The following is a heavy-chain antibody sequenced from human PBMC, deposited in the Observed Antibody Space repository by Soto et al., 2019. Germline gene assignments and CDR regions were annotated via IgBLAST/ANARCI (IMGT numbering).Heavy chain of an antibody. CDR1: GFTFSSYA. D-gene: IGHD1-1*01. J-gene: IGHJ6*03. CDR2: ISGSGGST. Sequence: GGSLRLSCAASGFTFSSYAMSWVRQAPGKGLEWVSAISGSGGSTYYADSVKGRFTISRDNSKNTLYLQMNSLRAEDTAVYYCAKDTGTAGFYYYYMDVWGKGTTVTVSS. V-gene: IGHV3-23*01. CDR3: AKDTGTAGFYYYYMDV.